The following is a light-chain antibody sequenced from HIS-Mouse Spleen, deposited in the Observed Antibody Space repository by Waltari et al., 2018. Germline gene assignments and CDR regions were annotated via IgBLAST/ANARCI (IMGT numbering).Light chain of an antibody. CDR2: YKSDSDK. V-gene: IGLV5-45*03. CDR1: RGINVGPYR. CDR3: MIWHSSAWV. J-gene: IGLJ3*02. Sequence: QAVLTQPSSLSASPAASASLTCTLRRGINVGPYRISWYQQTRGSHPQYLLRYKSDSDKQQGSGVPSRFSGSKDASANAGILLISGLQSEDEADYYCMIWHSSAWVFGGGTKLTVL.